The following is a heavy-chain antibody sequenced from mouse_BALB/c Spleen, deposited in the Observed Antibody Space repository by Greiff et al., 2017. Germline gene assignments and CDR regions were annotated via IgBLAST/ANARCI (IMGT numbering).Heavy chain of an antibody. V-gene: IGHV14-3*02. CDR3: ARGGIYDSYYAMDY. J-gene: IGHJ4*01. CDR1: GFNIKDTY. Sequence: VQLKESGAELVKPGASVKLSCTASGFNIKDTYMHWVKQRPEQGLEWIGRIDPANGNTKYDPKFQGKATITADTSSNTAYLQLSSLTSEDTAVYYCARGGIYDSYYAMDYWGQGTSVTVSS. D-gene: IGHD2-3*01. CDR2: IDPANGNT.